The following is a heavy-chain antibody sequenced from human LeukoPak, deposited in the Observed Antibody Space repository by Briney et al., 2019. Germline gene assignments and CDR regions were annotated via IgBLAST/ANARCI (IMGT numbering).Heavy chain of an antibody. CDR2: ISSSSSYI. V-gene: IGHV3-21*01. D-gene: IGHD3-10*02. CDR3: ARAKVFDAEYFQH. Sequence: PGGSLRLSCAASGSTFSSYSMNWVRQAPGKGLEWVSSISSSSSYIYYADSVKGRFTISRDNAKNSLYLQMNSLRAEDTAVYYCARAKVFDAEYFQHWGQGTLVTVSS. CDR1: GSTFSSYS. J-gene: IGHJ1*01.